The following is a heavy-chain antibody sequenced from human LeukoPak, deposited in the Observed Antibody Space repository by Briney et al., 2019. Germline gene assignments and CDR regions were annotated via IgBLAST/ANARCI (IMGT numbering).Heavy chain of an antibody. CDR2: ISGSGGST. Sequence: GGSLRLSCAASGFTFSSYAMSWVRQAPGRGLEWVSAISGSGGSTYYADSVKGRFTISRDNSKNTLYLQMNSLRAEDTAVYYCAKGRQLWLRFADYWGQGTLVTVSS. CDR3: AKGRQLWLRFADY. V-gene: IGHV3-23*01. J-gene: IGHJ4*02. CDR1: GFTFSSYA. D-gene: IGHD5-18*01.